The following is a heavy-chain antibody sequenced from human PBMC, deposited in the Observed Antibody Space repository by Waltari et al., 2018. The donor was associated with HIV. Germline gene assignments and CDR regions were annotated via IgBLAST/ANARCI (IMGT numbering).Heavy chain of an antibody. CDR2: INPSSGNT. D-gene: IGHD1-26*01. V-gene: IGHV1-2*02. Sequence: QVQLLQSGPEVRKPGASVKVSCRASGYNFTGDYMHWVRQAPGQWLEWMGWINPSSGNTDLAQKFKGKVPMTRVTSIRIAYLEMRRLKSDDTAIYYCARDGVGDAAFDYWGQGTLVTVS. CDR1: GYNFTGDY. J-gene: IGHJ4*02. CDR3: ARDGVGDAAFDY.